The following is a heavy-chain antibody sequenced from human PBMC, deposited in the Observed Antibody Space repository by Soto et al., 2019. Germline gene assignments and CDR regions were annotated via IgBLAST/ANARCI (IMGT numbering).Heavy chain of an antibody. J-gene: IGHJ5*02. CDR2: INPNSGGT. CDR1: GYTFTGYY. Sequence: ASVKVSCKASGYTFTGYYMHWVRQAPGQGLEWMGWINPNSGGTNYAQKFQGRVTMTRDTSISTAYMELSRLRSDDTAVYYCSRPIGYCSSTSCYPGNNWFDPCGHGTLVTVSS. V-gene: IGHV1-2*02. CDR3: SRPIGYCSSTSCYPGNNWFDP. D-gene: IGHD2-2*01.